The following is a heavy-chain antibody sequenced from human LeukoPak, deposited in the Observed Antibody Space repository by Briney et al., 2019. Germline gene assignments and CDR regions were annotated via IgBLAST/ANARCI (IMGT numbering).Heavy chain of an antibody. D-gene: IGHD3/OR15-3a*01. CDR3: ARDVDGLGIDY. Sequence: SQTLSLTCTVSGGSINNTSYYWSWVRQPPGTGLEWIGYLSHRGSTYYNPSLKSRGTISVDRSKNQFSLKLSSVTAADTAIYYCARDVDGLGIDYWGQGALVTVSS. V-gene: IGHV4-30-2*01. CDR1: GGSINNTSYY. J-gene: IGHJ4*02. CDR2: LSHRGST.